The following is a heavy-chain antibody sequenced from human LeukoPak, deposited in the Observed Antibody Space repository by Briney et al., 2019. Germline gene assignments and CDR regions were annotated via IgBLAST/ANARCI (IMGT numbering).Heavy chain of an antibody. J-gene: IGHJ6*03. CDR2: INHSGSA. V-gene: IGHV4-34*01. CDR1: GGPFSDYY. Sequence: SETLSLTCAVFGGPFSDYYWSWIRRPPGKGLEWLGKINHSGSANYMPSLKSRVSISVDTSKNQFSLRLSSVTAADTAFYYCARGRFGGHSYYYMDVWGKGTAVTVSS. D-gene: IGHD3-10*01. CDR3: ARGRFGGHSYYYMDV.